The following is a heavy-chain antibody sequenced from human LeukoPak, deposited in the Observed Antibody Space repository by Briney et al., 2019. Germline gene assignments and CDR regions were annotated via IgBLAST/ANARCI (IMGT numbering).Heavy chain of an antibody. D-gene: IGHD3-22*01. Sequence: ASVKVSCKTSGYSFTSYDINWVRQAPGQGLEWMGWMNPNNGNTGYAQRFEGRVTMTRNTSISTAYMELSSLRSEDTAVYYCARGARITMIVVVIRGYNWFDPWGQGTLVTVSS. V-gene: IGHV1-8*01. CDR1: GYSFTSYD. CDR2: MNPNNGNT. CDR3: ARGARITMIVVVIRGYNWFDP. J-gene: IGHJ5*02.